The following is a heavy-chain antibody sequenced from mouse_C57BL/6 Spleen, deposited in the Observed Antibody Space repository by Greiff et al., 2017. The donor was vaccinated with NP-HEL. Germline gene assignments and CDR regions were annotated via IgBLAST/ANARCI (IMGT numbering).Heavy chain of an antibody. CDR3: ARSGDGKGEFDY. Sequence: VQLQQSGAELVKPGASVKISCKASGYAFSSYWMNWVKQRPGKGLEWIGQIYPGDGDTNYNGKFKGKATLTADKSSSPAYMQLSSLTSEDSAVNCCARSGDGKGEFDYWGQGTTLTVSS. CDR1: GYAFSSYW. D-gene: IGHD2-3*01. CDR2: IYPGDGDT. V-gene: IGHV1-80*01. J-gene: IGHJ2*01.